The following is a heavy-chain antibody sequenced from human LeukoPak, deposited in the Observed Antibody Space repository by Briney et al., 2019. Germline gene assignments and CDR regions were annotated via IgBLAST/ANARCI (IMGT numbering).Heavy chain of an antibody. Sequence: GGSLRLSCTASGFSFSGHWMHWARQLPGKGLVWVSRISPTGSTTSYADSVKGRFTVSRDNAKNTLYLQVNNLRAEDTAVYYCARGPNSNWSGLDFWGQGTLPTVSS. D-gene: IGHD6-6*01. CDR1: GFSFSGHW. V-gene: IGHV3-74*01. CDR2: ISPTGSTT. J-gene: IGHJ4*02. CDR3: ARGPNSNWSGLDF.